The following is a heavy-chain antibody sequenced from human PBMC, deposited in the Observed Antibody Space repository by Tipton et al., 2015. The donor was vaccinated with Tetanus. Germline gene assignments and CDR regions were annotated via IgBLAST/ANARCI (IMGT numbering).Heavy chain of an antibody. Sequence: CAASGFTFSDYYMSWIRQAPGKGLEWVSYISSSGSTIYYADSVKGRFTISRDNAKNSLYLQMNSLRAEDTAVYYCARFSAADRYGMDVWGQGTTVTVSS. D-gene: IGHD6-25*01. CDR2: ISSSGSTI. CDR3: ARFSAADRYGMDV. V-gene: IGHV3-11*01. J-gene: IGHJ6*02. CDR1: GFTFSDYY.